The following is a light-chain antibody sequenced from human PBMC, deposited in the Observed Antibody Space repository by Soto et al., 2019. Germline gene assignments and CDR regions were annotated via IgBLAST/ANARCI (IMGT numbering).Light chain of an antibody. CDR3: QQYGGSIT. J-gene: IGKJ5*01. Sequence: EIVLTQSPGTLSLSPGERATLSCRASQSVSSTYLAWYQQKPGQAPRLLIYGASRKATGIPERFSGSGSGTDFTLTISRLEPEDFAMYFCQQYGGSITFGQGTRLEIE. CDR1: QSVSSTY. CDR2: GAS. V-gene: IGKV3-20*01.